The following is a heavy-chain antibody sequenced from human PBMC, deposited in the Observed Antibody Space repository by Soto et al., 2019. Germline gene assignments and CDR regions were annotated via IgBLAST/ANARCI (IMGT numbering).Heavy chain of an antibody. D-gene: IGHD5-18*01. Sequence: GSLRLSCAASGFTFSSYAMSWVRQAPGKGLEWVSAISVSVGSTYYADSVKGRFTISRDNSKNTLYLQMNSLRAEDTAVYYCAKAFRGYGNWFDPWGQGTLVTVSS. CDR1: GFTFSSYA. V-gene: IGHV3-23*01. CDR3: AKAFRGYGNWFDP. J-gene: IGHJ5*02. CDR2: ISVSVGST.